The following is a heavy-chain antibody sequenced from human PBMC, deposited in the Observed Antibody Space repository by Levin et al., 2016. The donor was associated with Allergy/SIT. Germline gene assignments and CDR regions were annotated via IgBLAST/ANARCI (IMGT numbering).Heavy chain of an antibody. J-gene: IGHJ5*02. Sequence: SETLSLTCAVYGGSFSGYYWSWIRQPPGKGLEWIGEINHSGSTNYNPSLKNRVTISVDTSKNQFSLKLSSVTAADTAVYYCARVRWSPIAANRNWFDPWGQGTLVTVSS. CDR3: ARVRWSPIAANRNWFDP. V-gene: IGHV4-34*01. CDR2: INHSGST. CDR1: GGSFSGYY. D-gene: IGHD6-13*01.